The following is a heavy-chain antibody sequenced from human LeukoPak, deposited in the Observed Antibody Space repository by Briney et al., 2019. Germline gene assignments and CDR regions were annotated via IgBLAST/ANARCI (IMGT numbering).Heavy chain of an antibody. CDR1: GYTLTELS. J-gene: IGHJ4*02. CDR3: ATPSRIVGATRFDY. CDR2: FDPEDGET. V-gene: IGHV1-24*01. Sequence: ASVKVSCKVSGYTLTELSMHWVRQAPGKGLEWMGGFDPEDGETIYAQKFQGRVTMTEGTSTDTAYMELSSLRSEDTAVYYCATPSRIVGATRFDYWGQGTLVTVSS. D-gene: IGHD1-26*01.